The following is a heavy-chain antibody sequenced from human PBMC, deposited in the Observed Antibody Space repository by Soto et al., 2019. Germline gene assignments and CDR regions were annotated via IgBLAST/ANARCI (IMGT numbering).Heavy chain of an antibody. CDR3: AKDTGITMVRGVLYGNV. Sequence: GGSLRLSCAASGFTFSSYSMNWVRQAPGKGLEWVSYISSSSSTIYYADSVKGRFTISRDNSKNTLYLQMNSLRAEDTAVYYCAKDTGITMVRGVLYGNVWGQGTLVTVSS. V-gene: IGHV3-48*01. CDR1: GFTFSSYS. D-gene: IGHD3-10*01. J-gene: IGHJ4*02. CDR2: ISSSSSTI.